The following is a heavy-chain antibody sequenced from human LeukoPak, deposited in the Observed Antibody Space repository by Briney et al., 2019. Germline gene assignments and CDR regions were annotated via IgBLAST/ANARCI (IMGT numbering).Heavy chain of an antibody. Sequence: ASVKVSCKASGYTFTSYDIHWVRQATGQGLEWMGWMNPNSGNTGYAQKFQGGVTMTRNTSISTAYMELSSLRSEDTAVYYWASRSITMVRGVIITFYWFDPWGQGSLVTVS. CDR1: GYTFTSYD. V-gene: IGHV1-8*01. CDR3: ASRSITMVRGVIITFYWFDP. CDR2: MNPNSGNT. J-gene: IGHJ5*02. D-gene: IGHD3-10*01.